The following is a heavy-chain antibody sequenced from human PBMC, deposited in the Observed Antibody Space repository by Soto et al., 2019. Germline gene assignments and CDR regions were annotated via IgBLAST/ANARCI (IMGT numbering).Heavy chain of an antibody. D-gene: IGHD6-6*01. V-gene: IGHV1-69*13. CDR3: ASGSSSPFDY. CDR1: GGTFSSYA. J-gene: IGHJ4*02. CDR2: VIPIFGTA. Sequence: ASVKVSCKASGGTFSSYAISWVRQAPGQGLEWMGGVIPIFGTANYAQKFQGRVTITADESTSTAYMELSSLRSEDTAVYYCASGSSSPFDYWGQGTLVTVSS.